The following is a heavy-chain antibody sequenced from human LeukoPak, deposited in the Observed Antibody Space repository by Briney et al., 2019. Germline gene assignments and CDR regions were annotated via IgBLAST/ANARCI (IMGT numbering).Heavy chain of an antibody. J-gene: IGHJ4*02. V-gene: IGHV3-23*01. D-gene: IGHD6-19*01. CDR3: ATVAGTGRRIDY. Sequence: GGSLRLSCAASGFTFSSYAMSWVRQATGKGLEWVSAISGSGGSTYFADSVKGRFSISRDNSKNTLYLQVYSLRAEDTAVYYCATVAGTGRRIDYWGQGTLVTVSS. CDR1: GFTFSSYA. CDR2: ISGSGGST.